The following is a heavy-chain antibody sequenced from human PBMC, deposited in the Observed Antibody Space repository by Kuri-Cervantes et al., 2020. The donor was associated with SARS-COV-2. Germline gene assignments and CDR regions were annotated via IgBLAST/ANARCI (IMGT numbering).Heavy chain of an antibody. D-gene: IGHD5-18*01. CDR3: ARPSKLWLREGAFDI. CDR2: IYTSGST. Sequence: SETLSLTCTVSGGSISSYYWSWIRQPAGKGLEWIGRIYTSGSTNYNPSLKSRVTMSVDTSKNQFSLKLSSVTAADTAVYYCARPSKLWLREGAFDIWGQGTMVTVSS. CDR1: GGSISSYY. J-gene: IGHJ3*02. V-gene: IGHV4-4*07.